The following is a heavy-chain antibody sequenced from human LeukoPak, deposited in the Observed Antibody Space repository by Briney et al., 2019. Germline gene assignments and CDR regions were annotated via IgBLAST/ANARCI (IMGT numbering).Heavy chain of an antibody. CDR2: ISSSGSTI. J-gene: IGHJ4*02. CDR3: ASRGSYSDY. V-gene: IGHV3-48*03. Sequence: PGGSLRLSCAASGFTFSSYEMNWVRQAPGKGLEWVSYISSSGSTIYYADSVKGRFTISRDNAKNSLYLQMNSLRAEDTAVYYCASRGSYSDYWGQGTLVTVSS. D-gene: IGHD1-26*01. CDR1: GFTFSSYE.